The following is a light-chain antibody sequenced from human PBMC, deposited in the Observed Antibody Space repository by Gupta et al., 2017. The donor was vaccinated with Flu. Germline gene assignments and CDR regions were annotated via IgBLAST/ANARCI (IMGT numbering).Light chain of an antibody. J-gene: IGLJ3*02. Sequence: QSALTQPDSVAGSPGQSITIPCTGHSSDAGWYNAVSWDPPQPGKAPKLIIYEVSKRPAGVSNRFSASKSATTASLTISGLQAEDDAYYYCTSYETTNSLVFGGGTKLTVL. CDR1: SSDAGWYNA. V-gene: IGLV2-14*01. CDR2: EVS. CDR3: TSYETTNSLV.